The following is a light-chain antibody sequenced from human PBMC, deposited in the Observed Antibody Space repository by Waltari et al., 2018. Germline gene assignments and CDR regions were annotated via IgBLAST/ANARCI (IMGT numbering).Light chain of an antibody. Sequence: SYELTQPPSVSGSPGQTASIACSGDNLRAKYACWYQQKPGQSPVLVIYQDSQRPSGIPERFSGSNSGNTATRTISGTQAMEEADYYCQAWDSSTVVFGGGTKLTVL. CDR3: QAWDSSTVV. J-gene: IGLJ2*01. CDR1: NLRAKY. CDR2: QDS. V-gene: IGLV3-1*01.